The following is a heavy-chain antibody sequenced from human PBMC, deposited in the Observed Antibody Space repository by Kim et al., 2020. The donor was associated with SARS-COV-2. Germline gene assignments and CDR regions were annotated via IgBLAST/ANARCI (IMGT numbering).Heavy chain of an antibody. J-gene: IGHJ6*01. CDR1: GFTFSSCG. D-gene: IGHD2-15*01. CDR2: ISYDGSNK. Sequence: GGSLRLSCAASGFTFSSCGMHWVRQAPGKGLEWVAVISYDGSNKNYADSVKGRFTISRDNSKNTLYLQMNSLRAEDTAMYYCAREPSSRFCDVGYDVWG. CDR3: AREPSSRFCDVGYDV. V-gene: IGHV3-30*03.